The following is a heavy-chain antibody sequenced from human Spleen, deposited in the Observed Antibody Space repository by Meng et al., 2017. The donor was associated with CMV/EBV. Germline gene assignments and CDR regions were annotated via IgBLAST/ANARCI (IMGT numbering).Heavy chain of an antibody. Sequence: GGSLRLSCAASGFSFSNYAMNWVRQAPGKGLEWVSYISSSSSTIYYADSVKGRFTISRDNAKNSLYLQMNSLRAEDTAVYYCARRNHCSSTSCSHYYYYGMDVWGQGTTVTVSS. CDR2: ISSSSSTI. D-gene: IGHD2-2*01. V-gene: IGHV3-48*04. CDR1: GFSFSNYA. CDR3: ARRNHCSSTSCSHYYYYGMDV. J-gene: IGHJ6*02.